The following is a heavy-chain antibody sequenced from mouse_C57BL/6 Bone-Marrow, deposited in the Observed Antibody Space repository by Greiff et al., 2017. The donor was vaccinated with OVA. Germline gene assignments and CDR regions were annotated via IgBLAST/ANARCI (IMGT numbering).Heavy chain of an antibody. CDR2: ISSGGDYI. V-gene: IGHV5-9-1*02. CDR1: GFTFSSYA. D-gene: IGHD1-1*01. CDR3: TSYYYGSSYFYWYFDV. J-gene: IGHJ1*03. Sequence: DVQLVESGEGLVKPGGSLKLSCAASGFTFSSYAMSWVRQTPEKRLEWVAYISSGGDYIYYADTVKGRFTISRDNARNTLYLQMSSLKSEDTAMYYCTSYYYGSSYFYWYFDVWGTGTTVTVSS.